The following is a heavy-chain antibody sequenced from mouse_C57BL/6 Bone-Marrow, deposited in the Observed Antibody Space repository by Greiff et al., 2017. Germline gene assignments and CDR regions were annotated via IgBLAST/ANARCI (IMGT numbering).Heavy chain of an antibody. CDR3: ARPRVYWDFDV. V-gene: IGHV5-17*01. J-gene: IGHJ1*03. CDR1: GFAFSGYG. CDR2: ISSGSSTI. Sequence: DVHLVESGGGLVKPGGSLKLSCAASGFAFSGYGMHWVRQAPEKGLAWVAYISSGSSTIYYADTVKGRFTLSRDHATNTLFLPTSRLRSEDTAMYYCARPRVYWDFDVWGTGTPVTVSS.